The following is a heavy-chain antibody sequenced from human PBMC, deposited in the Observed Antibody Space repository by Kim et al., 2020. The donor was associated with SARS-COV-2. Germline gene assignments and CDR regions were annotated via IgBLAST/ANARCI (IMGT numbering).Heavy chain of an antibody. CDR3: ARRGSGHGLDV. V-gene: IGHV1-3*01. J-gene: IGHJ6*02. Sequence: YYQKMTARVTLTSDTIASTVYMELSSLMSEDTAVYYCARRGSGHGLDVWGQGTTVTVSS. D-gene: IGHD6-25*01.